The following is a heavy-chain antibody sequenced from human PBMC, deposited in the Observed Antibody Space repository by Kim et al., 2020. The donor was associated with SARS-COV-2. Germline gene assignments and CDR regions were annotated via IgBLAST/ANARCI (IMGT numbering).Heavy chain of an antibody. CDR1: GFTFSSYA. Sequence: GGSLRLSCAASGFTFSSYAMHWVRQAPGKGLEWVAVISYDGSNKYYADSVKGRFTISRDNSKNTLYLQMNSLRAEDTAVYYCARDGYSSGWYCYFDYWG. J-gene: IGHJ4*01. CDR3: ARDGYSSGWYCYFDY. V-gene: IGHV3-30*04. CDR2: ISYDGSNK. D-gene: IGHD6-19*01.